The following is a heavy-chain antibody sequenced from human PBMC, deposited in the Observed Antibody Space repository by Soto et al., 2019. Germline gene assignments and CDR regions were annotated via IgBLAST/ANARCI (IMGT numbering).Heavy chain of an antibody. J-gene: IGHJ4*02. Sequence: QLQLQESGPGLVKPSETLSLTCTVSGGSISSSSYYWGWIRQPPGKGLEWIGSIYYSGSTYYNPSLKSRVTLSVDTSKNQFSLKLSSVTAADTAVYYCARHAIAARYFDYWGQGTLVTVSS. CDR3: ARHAIAARYFDY. V-gene: IGHV4-39*01. CDR1: GGSISSSSYY. CDR2: IYYSGST. D-gene: IGHD6-6*01.